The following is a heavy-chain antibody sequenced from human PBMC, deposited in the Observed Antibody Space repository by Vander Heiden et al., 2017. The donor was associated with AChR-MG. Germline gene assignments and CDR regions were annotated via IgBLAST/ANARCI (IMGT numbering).Heavy chain of an antibody. CDR1: GFCFGSYA. CDR2: ISANGDNT. J-gene: IGHJ4*02. V-gene: IGHV3-23*01. Sequence: QVLESGGDWVQPGGSLRLSCAGSGFCFGSYALRWARRAPGKGREWVSSISANGDNTYYADSVKGRFTIYRDNSKNTVDLQMNSLRAEDTAMYYCGKRANYVVETWGQGTLVTVSS. D-gene: IGHD3-16*01. CDR3: GKRANYVVET.